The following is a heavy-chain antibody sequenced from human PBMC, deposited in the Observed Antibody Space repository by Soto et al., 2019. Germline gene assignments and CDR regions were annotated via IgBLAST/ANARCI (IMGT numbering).Heavy chain of an antibody. Sequence: EVQLLESGGGLVQPGGSLRLSCGGSGFTFNSYAMTWVRQAPGKGLEWVSAISGSGGTTYYANSVKGRFTISRDQSKDTVNLQMNSLRAEDTAIYYCAKDQHYGSESYSDSYLDYWGEGALVSVST. V-gene: IGHV3-23*01. CDR1: GFTFNSYA. CDR3: AKDQHYGSESYSDSYLDY. CDR2: ISGSGGTT. D-gene: IGHD3-10*01. J-gene: IGHJ4*02.